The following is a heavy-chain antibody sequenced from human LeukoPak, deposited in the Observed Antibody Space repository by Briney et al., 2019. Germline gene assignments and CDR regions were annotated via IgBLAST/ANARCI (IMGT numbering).Heavy chain of an antibody. Sequence: SETLSLTCAVYGGSFSGYYWSWIRQPPGKGLEWIGEINHSGSTNYNPSLKSRVTISVDTSKNQFSLKLSSVTAADTAVYYCARANYYYGSGSYYNEPDAFDIWGQGTMVTVSS. CDR1: GGSFSGYY. V-gene: IGHV4-34*01. J-gene: IGHJ3*02. CDR3: ARANYYYGSGSYYNEPDAFDI. CDR2: INHSGST. D-gene: IGHD3-10*01.